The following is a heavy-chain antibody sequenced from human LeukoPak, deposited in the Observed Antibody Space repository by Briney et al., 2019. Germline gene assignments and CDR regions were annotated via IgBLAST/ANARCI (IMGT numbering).Heavy chain of an antibody. CDR1: GDRGSSNSAA. V-gene: IGHV6-1*01. CDR3: ARQSSTDYYYYGLDV. J-gene: IGHJ6*02. D-gene: IGHD1-1*01. Sequence: SQTLSLTCAISGDRGSSNSAAWNWIRQSPSRGLEWLGRTYYRSKWHYDYAESVKRRITVNPDTSKNQFSLQLNSVTPEDAAVYYCARQSSTDYYYYGLDVWGQGTTVAVSS. CDR2: TYYRSKWHY.